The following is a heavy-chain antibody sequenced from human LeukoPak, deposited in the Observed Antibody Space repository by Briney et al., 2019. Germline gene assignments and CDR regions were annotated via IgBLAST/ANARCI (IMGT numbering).Heavy chain of an antibody. CDR3: ARRRGTRAVLRLGELLAWFDP. V-gene: IGHV1-2*02. D-gene: IGHD3-10*01. CDR2: INPNSGGT. CDR1: GYTFTGYY. Sequence: GASVKVSCKASGYTFTGYYMHWVRQAPGQGLEWMGWINPNSGGTNYAQKFQGRVTMTRDTSISTAYMELSRLRSDDTAVYYCARRRGTRAVLRLGELLAWFDPWGQGTLVTVSS. J-gene: IGHJ5*02.